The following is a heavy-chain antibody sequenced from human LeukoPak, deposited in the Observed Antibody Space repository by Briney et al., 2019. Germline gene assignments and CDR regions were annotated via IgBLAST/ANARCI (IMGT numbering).Heavy chain of an antibody. CDR3: ARGRMVRGVGTWFDP. J-gene: IGHJ5*02. Sequence: GASVKVSCKASGYTFTRYDINWVGQATGQGREGRGGMNPNRGKTGYAQKFQGRVTMTRTTSISTAYMELISLRSEDTAVYYCARGRMVRGVGTWFDPWGQGTLVTVSS. CDR1: GYTFTRYD. D-gene: IGHD3-10*01. CDR2: MNPNRGKT. V-gene: IGHV1-8*01.